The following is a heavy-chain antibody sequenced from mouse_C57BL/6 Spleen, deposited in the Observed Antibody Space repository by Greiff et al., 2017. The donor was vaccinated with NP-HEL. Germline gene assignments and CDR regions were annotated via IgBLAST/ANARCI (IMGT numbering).Heavy chain of an antibody. D-gene: IGHD1-1*01. J-gene: IGHJ3*01. CDR1: GFTFSDYG. V-gene: IGHV5-17*01. Sequence: DVKLVESGGGLVKPGGSLKLSCAASGFTFSDYGMHWVRQAPEKGLEWVAYISSGSSTIYYADTVKGRFTISRDNAKITLFLQMTSLRSEDTAMYYCARGDYYGSSLAYWGQGTLVTVSA. CDR2: ISSGSSTI. CDR3: ARGDYYGSSLAY.